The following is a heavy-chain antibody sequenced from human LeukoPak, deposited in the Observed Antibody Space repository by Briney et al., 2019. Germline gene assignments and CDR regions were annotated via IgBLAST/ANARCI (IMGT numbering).Heavy chain of an antibody. J-gene: IGHJ3*02. D-gene: IGHD6-13*01. CDR2: INPNGGST. V-gene: IGHV1-46*01. CDR1: GYTFTSYY. CDR3: ARDRTISSSWYDAFDI. Sequence: ASVKVSCKASGYTFTSYYMHWVRQAPGQGLEWMGIINPNGGSTSYAQKFRGRVTMTRDMSTSTVYMELNSLRSEDTAVYYCARDRTISSSWYDAFDIWGQGTTVTVSS.